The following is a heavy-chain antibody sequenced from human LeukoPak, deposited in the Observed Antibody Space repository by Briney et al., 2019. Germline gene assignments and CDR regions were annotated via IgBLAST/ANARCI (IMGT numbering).Heavy chain of an antibody. J-gene: IGHJ4*02. CDR2: IYYSGST. D-gene: IGHD5-12*01. V-gene: IGHV4-39*07. CDR1: GDSVSSSSYY. CDR3: ARSAPGWLRSPYFDY. Sequence: SETLSLTCTVSGDSVSSSSYYWGWIRQPPGKGLEWIGSIYYSGSTYYNPSLKSRVTISVDTSKNQFSLKLSSVTAADTAVYYCARSAPGWLRSPYFDYWGQGTLVTVSS.